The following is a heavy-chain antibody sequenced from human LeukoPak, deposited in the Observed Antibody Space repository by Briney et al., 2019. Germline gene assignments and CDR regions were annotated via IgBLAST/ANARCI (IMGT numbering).Heavy chain of an antibody. J-gene: IGHJ4*02. Sequence: SETLSLTCAVSGGSISSGGYSWSWIRQPPGKGLEWIGYIYYSGSTYYNPSLKSRVTISVDTSKNQFSLKLSSVTAADTAVYYCARHRGMTTVAPFDYWGQGTLVTVSS. CDR1: GGSISSGGYS. CDR3: ARHRGMTTVAPFDY. D-gene: IGHD4-23*01. V-gene: IGHV4-30-4*07. CDR2: IYYSGST.